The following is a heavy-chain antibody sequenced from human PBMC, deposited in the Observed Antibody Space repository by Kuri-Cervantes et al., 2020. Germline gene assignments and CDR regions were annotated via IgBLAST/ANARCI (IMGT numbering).Heavy chain of an antibody. J-gene: IGHJ6*02. CDR3: AKAYYDFWSGQDYYYYGMDV. CDR1: GFTFSSYW. Sequence: GESLKISCAASGFTFSSYWMHWVRQAPGKGLVWVSRINSDGSSTSYADSVKGRFTISRDNAKNTLYLQMNSLRAEDTAVYYCAKAYYDFWSGQDYYYYGMDVWGQGTTVTVSS. D-gene: IGHD3-3*01. CDR2: INSDGSST. V-gene: IGHV3-74*01.